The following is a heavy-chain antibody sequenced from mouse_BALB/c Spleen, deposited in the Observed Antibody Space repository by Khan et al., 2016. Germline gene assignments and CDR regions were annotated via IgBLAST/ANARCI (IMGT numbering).Heavy chain of an antibody. Sequence: VELVESGAELVRPGSSVKISCKASGYAFSSYWMNWVKQRPGPGLEWIGQIYPGDGDTNYNGKFKGKATLTADKSSSTDYMQLSSLTSTDSSVYFCAKMTGTSEAMDYWGQGTSVTVSS. V-gene: IGHV1-80*01. CDR1: GYAFSSYW. J-gene: IGHJ4*01. CDR2: IYPGDGDT. D-gene: IGHD4-1*01. CDR3: AKMTGTSEAMDY.